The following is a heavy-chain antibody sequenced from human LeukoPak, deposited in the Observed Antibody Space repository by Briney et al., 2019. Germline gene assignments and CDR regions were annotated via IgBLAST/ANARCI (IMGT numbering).Heavy chain of an antibody. Sequence: SQTLSLTCAISGDSVSSNSAAWNWIRQSPSRGLEWLGRTYYRSKWYNDYAVSVKSRMTINPDTSKNQFSLQLNSVTPEDTAVYYCARRGIHCSSTSCYSFDPWGQGTLVTASS. CDR2: TYYRSKWYN. J-gene: IGHJ5*02. CDR3: ARRGIHCSSTSCYSFDP. V-gene: IGHV6-1*01. D-gene: IGHD2-2*01. CDR1: GDSVSSNSAA.